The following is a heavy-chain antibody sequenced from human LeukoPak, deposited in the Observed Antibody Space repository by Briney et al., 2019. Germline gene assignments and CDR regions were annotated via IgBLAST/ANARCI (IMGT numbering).Heavy chain of an antibody. CDR3: ARAPYYYYMDM. Sequence: SETLSLTCTVSGDSISSYYWSWIRQPPGKGLEWIAYILFSGSTNYNPSPKSRVTISVDTSKNQFSLKVSSVTAADTAVYYCARAPYYYYMDMWGKGTTVTVSS. J-gene: IGHJ6*03. V-gene: IGHV4-59*01. CDR2: ILFSGST. CDR1: GDSISSYY.